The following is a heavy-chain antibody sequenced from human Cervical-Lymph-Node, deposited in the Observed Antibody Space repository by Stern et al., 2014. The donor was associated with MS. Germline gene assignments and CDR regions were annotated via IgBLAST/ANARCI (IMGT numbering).Heavy chain of an antibody. Sequence: EVHLVESGTEVKEPGESLKISCKTSGYNFINYWIAWVRQVPGKGLEWIGIIYPGDSDIRYSPSFQGHVTMSVDKSKTTAYLQWNSLKASDSAVYYCARWSVACDHWGQGALITVSS. CDR1: GYNFINYW. V-gene: IGHV5-51*03. CDR3: ARWSVACDH. CDR2: IYPGDSDI. D-gene: IGHD2-21*01. J-gene: IGHJ4*02.